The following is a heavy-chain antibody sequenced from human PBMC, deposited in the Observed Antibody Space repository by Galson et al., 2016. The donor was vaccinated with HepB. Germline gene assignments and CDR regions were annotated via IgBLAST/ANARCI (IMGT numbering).Heavy chain of an antibody. J-gene: IGHJ6*04. D-gene: IGHD1-26*01. Sequence: SLRLSCAASGFTFNNYGMTRVRQAPGKGLEVVPSISRSGDLRDYADTVKRRFTISRDKSKNTLSLQMSSLRVEDTAVYYCVQGSTAPAVWGKGTTVTVSS. CDR3: VQGSTAPAV. CDR1: GFTFNNYG. V-gene: IGHV3-23*01. CDR2: ISRSGDLR.